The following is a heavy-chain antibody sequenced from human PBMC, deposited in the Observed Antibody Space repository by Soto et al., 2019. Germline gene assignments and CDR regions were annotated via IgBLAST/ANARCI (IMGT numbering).Heavy chain of an antibody. V-gene: IGHV2-5*01. CDR2: IYWNGDL. J-gene: IGHJ3*02. Sequence: QITLKESGPTLVKPRETLTLTCTFSGFTLTTNGVGVGWIRQPPGKALEWLALIYWNGDLRYSPSLNNRLTIPKDTSKNQVVLTMTDMDPVDTATYYCAHRRVAARPDAFGIWGQGAMVSVSS. CDR1: GFTLTTNGVG. CDR3: AHRRVAARPDAFGI. D-gene: IGHD6-6*01.